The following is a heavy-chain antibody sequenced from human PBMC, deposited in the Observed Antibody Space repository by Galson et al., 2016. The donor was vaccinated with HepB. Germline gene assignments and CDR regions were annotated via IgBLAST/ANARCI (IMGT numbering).Heavy chain of an antibody. J-gene: IGHJ3*02. V-gene: IGHV3-7*01. CDR2: INGEGSGK. D-gene: IGHD6-13*01. CDR3: ARGWSWAFDM. Sequence: SLRLSCAASGFTFSNYWMHWVRQAPGKGLEWVANINGEGSGKYHVDSVKGRFIISRDNVRNSLYLQMNNLRAEDTAIYYCARGWSWAFDMWGQGTMVTVSS. CDR1: GFTFSNYW.